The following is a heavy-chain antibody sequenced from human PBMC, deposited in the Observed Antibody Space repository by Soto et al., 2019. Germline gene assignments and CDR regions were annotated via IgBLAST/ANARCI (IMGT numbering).Heavy chain of an antibody. CDR2: IKTKTDGGTR. V-gene: IGHV3-15*01. J-gene: IGHJ4*02. D-gene: IGHD3-22*01. CDR3: TTVSHSSSYCHDY. Sequence: EVQLVESGGGLVKPGGSLRLSCAASGFTLSDAWMSWVRQAPGKGLEWVGRIKTKTDGGTRDYAAPVNGRFIFSRDDSKSTLYLQMNSLKTEDTAVYYCTTVSHSSSYCHDYWGQGTLVTVSS. CDR1: GFTLSDAW.